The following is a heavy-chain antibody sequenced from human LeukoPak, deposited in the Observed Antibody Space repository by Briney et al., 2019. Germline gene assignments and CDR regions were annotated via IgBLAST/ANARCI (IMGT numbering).Heavy chain of an antibody. CDR2: IIPIFGTA. D-gene: IGHD3-3*01. CDR3: ARSTYYDFWSGLTLYYYYGMDV. J-gene: IGHJ6*02. Sequence: SVKVSCKASGGTFSSYAISWVRQAPGQGLEWMGGIIPIFGTANYAQKFQGRVTITADESTSTAYMELSSLRSEDSAVYYCARSTYYDFWSGLTLYYYYGMDVWGQGTTVTVSS. V-gene: IGHV1-69*13. CDR1: GGTFSSYA.